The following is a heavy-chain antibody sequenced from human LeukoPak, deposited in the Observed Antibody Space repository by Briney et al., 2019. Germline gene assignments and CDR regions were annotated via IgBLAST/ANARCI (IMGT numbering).Heavy chain of an antibody. CDR1: GFTFSNYW. J-gene: IGHJ5*02. CDR3: AKDPTRIAAAAHRGLDP. Sequence: GGSLRLSCAASGFTFSNYWMHWVRQAPGKGLEWVSAISGSGGSTYYADSVKGRFTISRDNSKNTLYLQMNSLRAEDTAVYYCAKDPTRIAAAAHRGLDPWGQGTLVTVSS. V-gene: IGHV3-23*01. D-gene: IGHD6-13*01. CDR2: ISGSGGST.